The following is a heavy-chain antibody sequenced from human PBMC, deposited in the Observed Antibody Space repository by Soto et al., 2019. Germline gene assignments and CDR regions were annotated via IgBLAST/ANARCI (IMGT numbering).Heavy chain of an antibody. CDR3: GRHPYGDYDIMDV. Sequence: LGESLKISCKGSGYSFSNYWIGWVRQMPGKGLEWMGIIYPGNFDIRYSPSFQGQVTISADKSISTAYLQWSSLKASDTAMYYCGRHPYGDYDIMDVWAQGTMVTVSS. J-gene: IGHJ6*02. D-gene: IGHD4-17*01. V-gene: IGHV5-51*01. CDR1: GYSFSNYW. CDR2: IYPGNFDI.